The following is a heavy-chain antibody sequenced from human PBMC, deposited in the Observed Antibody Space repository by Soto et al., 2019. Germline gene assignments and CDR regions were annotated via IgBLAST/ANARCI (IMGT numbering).Heavy chain of an antibody. CDR1: GYMFTSYD. J-gene: IGHJ4*02. CDR2: MNPISGDT. D-gene: IGHD1-26*01. Sequence: ASVKVSCKASGYMFTSYDIHWVRQAPGQGLEWMGWMNPISGDTGYAQKFQGRVNMPSDTSITTVYMELSSLISQDTAVYYCARGGGTYSSNFDYWGQGTLVTVSS. CDR3: ARGGGTYSSNFDY. V-gene: IGHV1-8*01.